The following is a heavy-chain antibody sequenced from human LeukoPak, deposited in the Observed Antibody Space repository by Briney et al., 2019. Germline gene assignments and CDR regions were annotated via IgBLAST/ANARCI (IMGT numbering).Heavy chain of an antibody. D-gene: IGHD5-18*01. CDR2: ISSTSAYK. V-gene: IGHV3-21*01. CDR3: ARDLVQLWSKDF. CDR1: GFTFSSFT. J-gene: IGHJ4*02. Sequence: PGGSLRLSCAASGFTFSSFTMNWVRQAPGKGLEWVSSISSTSAYKYYADSVKGRFTISRDNAKDSLYLQMNSLRAEDTAVYYCARDLVQLWSKDFWGQGTLVTVSS.